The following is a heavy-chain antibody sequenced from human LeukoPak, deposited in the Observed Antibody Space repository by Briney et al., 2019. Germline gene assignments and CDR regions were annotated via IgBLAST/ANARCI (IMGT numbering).Heavy chain of an antibody. V-gene: IGHV3-33*01. D-gene: IGHD6-13*01. CDR1: GFTFSSYG. J-gene: IGHJ4*02. CDR2: IWYDGSNK. CDR3: ARGSGIVAATDYFDH. Sequence: GGSLRLSCAASGFTFSSYGMHWVRQAPGKGLEWVAVIWYDGSNKYYADSVKGRFTISRDNSKNTLYLQMNILKAEDTAVYYRARGSGIVAATDYFDHWGQGTLVTVSS.